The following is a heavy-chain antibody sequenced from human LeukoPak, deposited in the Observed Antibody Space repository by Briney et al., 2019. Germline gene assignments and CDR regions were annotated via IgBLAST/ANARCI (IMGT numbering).Heavy chain of an antibody. CDR3: ARDLSCSSTSCFPGYYGMDV. J-gene: IGHJ6*02. CDR1: GFTFSSYE. CDR2: ISSSGSTI. D-gene: IGHD2-2*01. Sequence: GGSLRLSCAASGFTFSSYEMNWVRQAPGKGLEWVSYISSSGSTIYYADSVKGRFTISRDNAKNSLYLQMNSLRAEDTAVYYCARDLSCSSTSCFPGYYGMDVWGQGTTVTVSS. V-gene: IGHV3-48*03.